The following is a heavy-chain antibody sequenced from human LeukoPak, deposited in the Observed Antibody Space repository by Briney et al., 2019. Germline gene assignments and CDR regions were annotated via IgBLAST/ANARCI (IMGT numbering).Heavy chain of an antibody. CDR3: ERLKIYCTGGVCRSPIDY. D-gene: IGHD2-8*02. Sequence: GGSLRLSCAASGFTFSTYSMNWVRQAPGKGLEWVSSISGSTSSKYYADSVKGRFTISRDNAKNSLYLQMNSLRAEDTAVYYCERLKIYCTGGVCRSPIDYWGQGTLVTVSS. CDR1: GFTFSTYS. J-gene: IGHJ4*02. CDR2: ISGSTSSK. V-gene: IGHV3-21*01.